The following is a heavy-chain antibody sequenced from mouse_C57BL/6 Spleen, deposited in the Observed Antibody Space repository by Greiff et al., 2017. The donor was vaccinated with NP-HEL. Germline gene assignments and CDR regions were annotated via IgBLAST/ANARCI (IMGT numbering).Heavy chain of an antibody. V-gene: IGHV1-69*01. D-gene: IGHD1-1*01. Sequence: QVQLQQPGAELVMPGASVKLSCKASGYTFTSYWMHWVKQRPGQGLEWIGEIDPSDSYTNYTQKFKGKSTLSVDKSASTAYMQLSSLTSEDSAVYYCRYYYGSSYWYFDVWGTGTTVTVSS. CDR2: IDPSDSYT. CDR3: RYYYGSSYWYFDV. J-gene: IGHJ1*03. CDR1: GYTFTSYW.